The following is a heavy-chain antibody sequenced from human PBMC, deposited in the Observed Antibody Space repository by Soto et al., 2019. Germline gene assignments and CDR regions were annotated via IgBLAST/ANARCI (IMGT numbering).Heavy chain of an antibody. J-gene: IGHJ6*02. Sequence: VQLVQSGAEVKKPGASVKVSCKASGYTFTRSAISWVRQAPGQGLEWMGWISTCNGDTKYAQKVQGRVTMTTDTATSTAIMELISQRSVDSAVYSCGSSGSVPYYYYGLDVWGQGTTVTVSS. CDR1: GYTFTRSA. CDR3: GSSGSVPYYYYGLDV. CDR2: ISTCNGDT. V-gene: IGHV1-18*01. D-gene: IGHD1-26*01.